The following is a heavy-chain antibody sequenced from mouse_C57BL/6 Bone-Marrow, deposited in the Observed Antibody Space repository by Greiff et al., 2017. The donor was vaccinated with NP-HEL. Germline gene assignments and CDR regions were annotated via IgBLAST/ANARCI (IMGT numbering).Heavy chain of an antibody. CDR2: INSDGGSI. D-gene: IGHD4-1*01. CDR3: ARHANWEGY. CDR1: EYDFPSHD. Sequence: EVQLVESGGGLVQPGESLKLSCESNEYDFPSHDMSWVRKTSEQRLELVAAINSDGGSIYYPDTLERRFIIYRDNTKKTLYMQMSSLRSEDTALYYCARHANWEGYWGQGTTLTVSA. J-gene: IGHJ2*01. V-gene: IGHV5-2*01.